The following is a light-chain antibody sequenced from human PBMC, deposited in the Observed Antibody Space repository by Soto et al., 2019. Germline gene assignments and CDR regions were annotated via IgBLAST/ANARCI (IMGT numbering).Light chain of an antibody. CDR3: QQYENSPVT. V-gene: IGKV3-20*01. Sequence: ETMMTQSPDTLSVSLGERATLSCRASQSLRSSLAWYQQKPGQAPRLLIYGASSRATGIPDRFSGTGSETDFTLTISRLEPEDFAVYYCQQYENSPVTFGQGTRLEIK. CDR1: QSLRSS. J-gene: IGKJ5*01. CDR2: GAS.